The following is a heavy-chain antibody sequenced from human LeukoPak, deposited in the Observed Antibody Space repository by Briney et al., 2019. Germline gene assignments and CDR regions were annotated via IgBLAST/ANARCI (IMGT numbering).Heavy chain of an antibody. CDR1: GGSISSYY. V-gene: IGHV4-4*07. J-gene: IGHJ3*02. CDR2: IYTSGST. Sequence: SETLSLTCTVSGGSISSYYWSWIRQPAGKGLEWIGRIYTSGSTNYNPSLKSRVTMSVDTSKNQFSLKLSSVTAADTAVYYCARGAPGGPRNPGAFDIWARGTMVTVSS. CDR3: ARGAPGGPRNPGAFDI. D-gene: IGHD3-10*01.